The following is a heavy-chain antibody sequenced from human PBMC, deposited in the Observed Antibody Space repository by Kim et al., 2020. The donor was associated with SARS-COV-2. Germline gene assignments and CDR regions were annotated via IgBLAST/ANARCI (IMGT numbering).Heavy chain of an antibody. Sequence: SETLSLTCAVSGGSISSSNWWSWVRQPPGKGLEWIGEIYHSGSTNYNPSLKSRVTISVDKSKNQFSLKLSSVTAADTAVYYCARVLSPGIAAEGYWGQGTLVTVSS. CDR3: ARVLSPGIAAEGY. V-gene: IGHV4-4*02. CDR1: GGSISSSNW. D-gene: IGHD6-13*01. J-gene: IGHJ4*02. CDR2: IYHSGST.